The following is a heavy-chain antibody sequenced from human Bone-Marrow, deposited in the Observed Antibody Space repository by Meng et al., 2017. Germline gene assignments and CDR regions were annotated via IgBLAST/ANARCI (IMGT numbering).Heavy chain of an antibody. J-gene: IGHJ4*02. CDR2: INHSGST. CDR1: GGSFSGYY. D-gene: IGHD2-15*01. Sequence: SETLSLTCAVYGGSFSGYYWSWIRQPPGKGLEWIGEINHSGSTNYNPSLKSRFTISVDTSKNQFSLKLSSVTAADTAVYYCAGRNCSGSSCYYFDYWGQGTLVTVSS. V-gene: IGHV4-34*01. CDR3: AGRNCSGSSCYYFDY.